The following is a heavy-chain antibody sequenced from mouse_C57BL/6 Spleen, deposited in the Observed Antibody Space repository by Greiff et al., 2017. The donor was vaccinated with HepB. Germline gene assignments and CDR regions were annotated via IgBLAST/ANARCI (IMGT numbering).Heavy chain of an antibody. CDR3: ARYQLGRYAMDY. Sequence: EVQVVESGGGLVQPGGSLSLSCAASGFTFTDYYMSWVRQPPGKALEWLGFIRNKANGYTTEYSASVKGRFTISRDNSQSILYLQMNALRAEDSATYYCARYQLGRYAMDYWGQGTSVTVSS. V-gene: IGHV7-3*01. CDR2: IRNKANGYTT. J-gene: IGHJ4*01. D-gene: IGHD4-1*02. CDR1: GFTFTDYY.